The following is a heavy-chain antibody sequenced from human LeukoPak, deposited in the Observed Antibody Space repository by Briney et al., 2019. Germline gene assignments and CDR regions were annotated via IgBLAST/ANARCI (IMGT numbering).Heavy chain of an antibody. Sequence: GGSLRLSCAASGFTFSNYAMHWVRQAPGKGLEWVAVISYDGSNKYYADSVKGRFTITRDNSKNTLYLQMNSLRAEDTAVYYCASGRDGYGYAFDIWGQGTMVTVSS. V-gene: IGHV3-30-3*01. D-gene: IGHD5-24*01. CDR2: ISYDGSNK. CDR3: ASGRDGYGYAFDI. CDR1: GFTFSNYA. J-gene: IGHJ3*02.